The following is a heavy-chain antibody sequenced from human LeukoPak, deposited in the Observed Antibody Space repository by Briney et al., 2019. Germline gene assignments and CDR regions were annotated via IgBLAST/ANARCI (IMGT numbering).Heavy chain of an antibody. V-gene: IGHV3-53*01. CDR2: IYSGGST. D-gene: IGHD1-26*01. CDR1: GFTVSSNY. CDR3: ARVIEGATTNY. Sequence: GGSLRLSCAASGFTVSSNYMSWVRQAPGKGLEWVSVIYSGGSTYYADSVKGRFTISRDNSKNTLYLQMNSLRAEDTGVYDCARVIEGATTNYWGQGRLLTVSS. J-gene: IGHJ4*02.